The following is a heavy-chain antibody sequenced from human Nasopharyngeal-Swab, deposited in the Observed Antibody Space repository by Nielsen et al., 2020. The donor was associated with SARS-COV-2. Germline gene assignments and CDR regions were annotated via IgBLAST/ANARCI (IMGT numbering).Heavy chain of an antibody. CDR2: IGGSGVHT. CDR1: GFTFKNYA. D-gene: IGHD6-13*01. CDR3: ASRGASADPSTRDLPFSRRTFDL. V-gene: IGHV3-23*01. J-gene: IGHJ2*01. Sequence: GGSLRLSCAASGFTFKNYAMSWVRRAPGKGLEWVSAIGGSGVHTYYADSVRGRFTSSRDNSKNTVSLQMNSLRAEDTAVYYCASRGASADPSTRDLPFSRRTFDLWGRGTLVTVSS.